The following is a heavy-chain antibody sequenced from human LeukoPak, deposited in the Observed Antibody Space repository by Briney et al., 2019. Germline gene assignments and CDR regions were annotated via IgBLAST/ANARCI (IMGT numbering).Heavy chain of an antibody. V-gene: IGHV3-23*01. CDR1: GFTFSSYA. J-gene: IGHJ4*02. CDR3: AKDSRYSGSYRDY. D-gene: IGHD1-26*01. CDR2: ISGSGGST. Sequence: PGGSLRVSCAASGFTFSSYAMSWVRQAPGKGLEWVSAISGSGGSTYYADSVKGRFTISRDNSKNTLYLQMNSLRAEDTAVYYCAKDSRYSGSYRDYWGQGTLVTVSS.